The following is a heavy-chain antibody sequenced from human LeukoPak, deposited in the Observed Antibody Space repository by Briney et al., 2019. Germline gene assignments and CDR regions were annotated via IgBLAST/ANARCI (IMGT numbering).Heavy chain of an antibody. CDR2: ISGSGGST. J-gene: IGHJ4*02. D-gene: IGHD6-25*01. Sequence: GGSLRLSCAASGFTFSSYAMSWVRQAPGKGLEWVSAISGSGGSTYYADSVKGRFTISKDSSKTILYLQMNSLRAEVAAVYFCAKGSAAGRPYYFDYWGQGTLVTVSS. CDR3: AKGSAAGRPYYFDY. V-gene: IGHV3-23*01. CDR1: GFTFSSYA.